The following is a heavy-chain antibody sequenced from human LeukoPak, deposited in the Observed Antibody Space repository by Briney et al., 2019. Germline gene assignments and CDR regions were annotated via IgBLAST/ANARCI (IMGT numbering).Heavy chain of an antibody. D-gene: IGHD1-14*01. Sequence: GGSLRLSCAGSGFTFGGYGMHWFRQTPGKGLEWVAVIAYDGSRAFYADSVEGRFTISRDNSKNTMSVQMDDLRAEDTAGYYCTRYNNDHFDYWGQGTLVTVSS. J-gene: IGHJ4*02. CDR2: IAYDGSRA. CDR1: GFTFGGYG. CDR3: TRYNNDHFDY. V-gene: IGHV3-33*01.